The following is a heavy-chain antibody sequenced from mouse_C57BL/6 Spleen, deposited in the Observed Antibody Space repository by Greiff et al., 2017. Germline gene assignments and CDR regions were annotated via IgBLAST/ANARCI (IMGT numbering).Heavy chain of an antibody. CDR3: ASYYYGSSSFAY. J-gene: IGHJ3*01. CDR1: GYTFTSYW. Sequence: VQLKQPGAELVKPGASVKLSCKASGYTFTSYWMHWVKQRPGRGLEWIGRIDPNSGGTKYNEKFKSKATLTVDKPSSTAYMQLSSLTSEDSAVYYCASYYYGSSSFAYWGQGTLVTVSA. V-gene: IGHV1-72*01. D-gene: IGHD1-1*01. CDR2: IDPNSGGT.